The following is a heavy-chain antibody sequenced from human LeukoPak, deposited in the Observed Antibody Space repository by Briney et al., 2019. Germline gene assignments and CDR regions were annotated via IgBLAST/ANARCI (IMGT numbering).Heavy chain of an antibody. V-gene: IGHV3-23*01. Sequence: GGSLRLSCAASGFTFSSYAMTWVRQAPGKGLEWVSALSGSGGSTYYADSVKGRFTISRDNSKNTLYLQMNSLRTEDTAVYYCARGRGYDSGTYNYAFSDYWGQGTLVTVSS. CDR2: LSGSGGST. D-gene: IGHD3-22*01. CDR3: ARGRGYDSGTYNYAFSDY. J-gene: IGHJ4*02. CDR1: GFTFSSYA.